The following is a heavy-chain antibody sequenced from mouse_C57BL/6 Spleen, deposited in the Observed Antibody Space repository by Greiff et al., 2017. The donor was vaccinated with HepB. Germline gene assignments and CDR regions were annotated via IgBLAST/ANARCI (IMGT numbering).Heavy chain of an antibody. CDR3: AREAFMDY. Sequence: EVQVVESGPGLVKPSQSLSLTCSVTGYSITSGYYWNWIRQFPGNKLEWMGYISYDGSNNYNPSLKNRISITRDTSKNQFFLKLNSVTTEDTATYYCAREAFMDYWGQGTSVTVSS. V-gene: IGHV3-6*01. CDR1: GYSITSGYY. J-gene: IGHJ4*01. CDR2: ISYDGSN.